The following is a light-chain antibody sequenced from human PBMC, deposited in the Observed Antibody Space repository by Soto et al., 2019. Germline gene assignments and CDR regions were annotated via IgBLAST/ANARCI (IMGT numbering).Light chain of an antibody. CDR3: QSYDSSLSGVV. V-gene: IGLV1-40*01. J-gene: IGLJ2*01. CDR1: SSNIGSGYE. Sequence: QLVLMQPPSVSGAPGQRVTISCNGSSSNIGSGYEVHWYQQLPGTAPKLLIYGNIYRPSGVPDRFSGSKSDTSVSLAITGLQADDEADYHCQSYDSSLSGVVFCGGTKLTVL. CDR2: GNI.